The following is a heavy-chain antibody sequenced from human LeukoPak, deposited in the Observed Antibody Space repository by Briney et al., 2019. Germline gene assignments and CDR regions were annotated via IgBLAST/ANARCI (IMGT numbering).Heavy chain of an antibody. CDR3: AREQAGQLGY. CDR2: VYYSGST. D-gene: IGHD6-6*01. CDR1: GGSISSGDYY. V-gene: IGHV4-30-4*08. J-gene: IGHJ4*02. Sequence: SETLSLTCTVSGGSISSGDYYWSWIRQPPGKGLEWIGYVYYSGSTYYNPSLKGRVTISVDTSKNQFSLKLSSVTAADTAVYYCAREQAGQLGYWGQGTLVTVSS.